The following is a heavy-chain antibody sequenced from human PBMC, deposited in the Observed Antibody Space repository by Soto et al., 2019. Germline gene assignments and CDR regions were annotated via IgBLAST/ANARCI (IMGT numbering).Heavy chain of an antibody. Sequence: SETLSLTCAVSGGSISSGGYSWSWIRQPPGKGLEWIGYIYHSGSTYYNPSLKSRVTISVDRSKNQFSLKLSSVTAADTAVYYCARGGGYTFDYWGQGTLVIVSS. CDR2: IYHSGST. V-gene: IGHV4-30-2*01. CDR1: GGSISSGGYS. CDR3: ARGGGYTFDY. D-gene: IGHD3-16*01. J-gene: IGHJ4*02.